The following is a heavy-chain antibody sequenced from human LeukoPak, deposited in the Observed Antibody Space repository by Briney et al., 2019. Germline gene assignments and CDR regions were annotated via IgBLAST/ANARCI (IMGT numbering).Heavy chain of an antibody. V-gene: IGHV3-23*01. Sequence: QPGGSLRLSCAASGFTFSGYAMSWVRQAPGKGLEWVSAISGSGGSTYYADSVKGRFTISRDNSKNTLYLQMNSMRAEDTAVYYCAKASPLYSSSWYFDYWGQGTLVTVSS. D-gene: IGHD6-13*01. CDR2: ISGSGGST. CDR3: AKASPLYSSSWYFDY. CDR1: GFTFSGYA. J-gene: IGHJ4*02.